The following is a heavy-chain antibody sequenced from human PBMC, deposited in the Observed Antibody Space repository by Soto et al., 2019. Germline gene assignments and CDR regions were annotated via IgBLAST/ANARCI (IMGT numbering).Heavy chain of an antibody. CDR3: ARGDGYIYGNTFDS. CDR1: GFTFNNYA. D-gene: IGHD5-18*01. J-gene: IGHJ4*02. Sequence: PVGSLRLSCAASGFTFNNYAMHWVRQAPGKGLEWMAFISYDGSNKYYADSVTGRFTISRDNSRNTLYLQMNSLRAEDTAVYYCARGDGYIYGNTFDSWGQGALVTVSS. V-gene: IGHV3-30-3*01. CDR2: ISYDGSNK.